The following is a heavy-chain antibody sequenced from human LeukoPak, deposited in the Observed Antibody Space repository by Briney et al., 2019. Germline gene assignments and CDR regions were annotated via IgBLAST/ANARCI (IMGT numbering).Heavy chain of an antibody. CDR1: GFIFSSYA. J-gene: IGHJ4*02. CDR3: ARDRYYGSGDFDY. D-gene: IGHD3-10*01. CDR2: ISSSGSTI. Sequence: PGGSLRLSCAASGFIFSSYAMSWVRQAPGKGLEWVSYISSSGSTIHYADSVKGRFTISRDNAKNSLHLQMNSLRAEDTAVYYCARDRYYGSGDFDYWGQGTLVTVSS. V-gene: IGHV3-48*03.